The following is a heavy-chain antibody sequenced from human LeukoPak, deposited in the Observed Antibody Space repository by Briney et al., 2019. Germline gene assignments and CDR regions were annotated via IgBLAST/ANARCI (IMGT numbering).Heavy chain of an antibody. CDR1: GYTFTGYY. J-gene: IGHJ4*02. CDR2: INPNSGGT. D-gene: IGHD2-21*02. V-gene: IGHV1-2*02. Sequence: ASVKVSCKASGYTFTGYYMHWVRQAPGQGLEWVGWINPNSGGTNYAQKFQGRVTMTRDTSISTAYMELSRLRSDDTAVYYCATLVVTAMYYLDYWGQGTLVTVSS. CDR3: ATLVVTAMYYLDY.